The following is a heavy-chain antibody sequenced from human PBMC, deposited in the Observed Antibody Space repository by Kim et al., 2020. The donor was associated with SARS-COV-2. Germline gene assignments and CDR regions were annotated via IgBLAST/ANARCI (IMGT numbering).Heavy chain of an antibody. J-gene: IGHJ4*02. D-gene: IGHD3-16*02. V-gene: IGHV6-1*01. CDR3: AGVYSAGYIHS. CDR1: GDSVSNKAAA. Sequence: SQTLSLTCGISGDSVSNKAAAWNWIRQSPSRGLEWLGRIYPASKWLTDYAISVKGRISITSDTSKNQFSLHLFSVTPDDTALYFCAGVYSAGYIHSCGQGTLVSVSS. CDR2: IYPASKWLT.